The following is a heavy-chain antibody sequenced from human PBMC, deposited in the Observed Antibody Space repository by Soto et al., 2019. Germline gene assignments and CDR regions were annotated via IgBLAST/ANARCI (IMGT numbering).Heavy chain of an antibody. Sequence: GGSLRLSCAASGFTFSNDRLHWVRQAPGKGLEWVSRINADGGSTHYADSVRGRFTISRDNAKNTLFLQPHSLRVEDTAIYYCIKVLTRGVGVPRFYFDSWGQGTLVTVSS. J-gene: IGHJ4*02. CDR2: INADGGST. CDR3: IKVLTRGVGVPRFYFDS. CDR1: GFTFSNDR. D-gene: IGHD3-9*01. V-gene: IGHV3-74*01.